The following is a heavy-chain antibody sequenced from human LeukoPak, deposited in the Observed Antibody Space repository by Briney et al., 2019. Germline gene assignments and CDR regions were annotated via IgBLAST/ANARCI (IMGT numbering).Heavy chain of an antibody. CDR3: ARDDNWNDKPFDL. J-gene: IGHJ4*02. Sequence: GGSLRLSCTASGFTFSFYMMNWVRQAPGKGLEWVSSISTGSSHIYYADSLKCRFTVSRDNAKNSLYLQMNNLRAEDTAVYYCARDDNWNDKPFDLWGPGTLVTVSS. CDR2: ISTGSSHI. CDR1: GFTFSFYM. V-gene: IGHV3-21*01. D-gene: IGHD1-20*01.